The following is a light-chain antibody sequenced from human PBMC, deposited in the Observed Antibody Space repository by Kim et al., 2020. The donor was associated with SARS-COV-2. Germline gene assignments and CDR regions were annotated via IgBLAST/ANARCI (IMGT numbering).Light chain of an antibody. Sequence: SPGARVTLSCRASQSVSSNLACYQQKLGQAPRLLIYGAPTRATGIPARFSGSGSGTEFTLTISSLQSEDFALYYCQQYNNWPLTFGQGTRLEIK. CDR3: QQYNNWPLT. CDR2: GAP. V-gene: IGKV3-15*01. CDR1: QSVSSN. J-gene: IGKJ5*01.